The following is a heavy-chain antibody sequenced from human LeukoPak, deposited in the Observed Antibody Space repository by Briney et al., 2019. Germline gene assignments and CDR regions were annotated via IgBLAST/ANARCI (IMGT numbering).Heavy chain of an antibody. V-gene: IGHV4-59*02. D-gene: IGHD2-15*01. CDR3: ARIHRYCSGGACYVLDN. Sequence: SETLSLTCVVSGGSVSGYYWGWIRQPPGRGLEWTGYVYYSGSTNYNPSFKSRITILVDTSRNQFSLQLSSVTAADTAVYYCARIHRYCSGGACYVLDNWGQGTLVAVSS. CDR1: GGSVSGYY. J-gene: IGHJ4*02. CDR2: VYYSGST.